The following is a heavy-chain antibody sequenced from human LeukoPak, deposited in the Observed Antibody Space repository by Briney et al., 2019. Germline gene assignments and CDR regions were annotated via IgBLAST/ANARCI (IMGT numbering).Heavy chain of an antibody. D-gene: IGHD5-18*01. Sequence: PSETLSLTCTVSGGSISSSSYYWGWIRQPPWKGLEWIGSIYYSGSTYYNPSLKSRVTISVDTSKNQFSLKLSSVTAADTAVYYCARVPRGIQLWYRTDYYYMNVWGKGTTVTVSS. J-gene: IGHJ6*03. CDR1: GGSISSSSYY. V-gene: IGHV4-39*07. CDR3: ARVPRGIQLWYRTDYYYMNV. CDR2: IYYSGST.